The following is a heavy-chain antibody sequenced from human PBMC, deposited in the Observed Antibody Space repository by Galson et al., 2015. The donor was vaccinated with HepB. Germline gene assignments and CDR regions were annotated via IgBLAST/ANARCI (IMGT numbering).Heavy chain of an antibody. CDR1: GFTFSSYA. CDR3: AKGEWGIAARPPLFDY. CDR2: VSGSGGST. Sequence: SLRLSCAASGFTFSSYAMSWVRQAPGKGLEWVSAVSGSGGSTYYADSVKGRFTISRDNSKNTLYLQMNSLRAEDTAVYYCAKGEWGIAARPPLFDYWGRGTLVTVSS. V-gene: IGHV3-23*01. J-gene: IGHJ4*02. D-gene: IGHD6-6*01.